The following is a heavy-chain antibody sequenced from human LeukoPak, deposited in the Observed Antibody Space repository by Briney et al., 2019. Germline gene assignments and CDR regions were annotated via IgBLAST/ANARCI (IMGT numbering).Heavy chain of an antibody. D-gene: IGHD3-22*01. CDR1: DGSISNYY. CDR3: ARWGHFDTSGYFVADY. Sequence: PSETLSLTCTVSDGSISNYYWNWFRQPPGKGLEWIGHIYYSGTTHYNPSLKSRVSISIDTSKNQFSLKLRSVTAVDTAIYYCARWGHFDTSGYFVADYWGQGTLITVSS. J-gene: IGHJ4*02. CDR2: IYYSGTT. V-gene: IGHV4-59*01.